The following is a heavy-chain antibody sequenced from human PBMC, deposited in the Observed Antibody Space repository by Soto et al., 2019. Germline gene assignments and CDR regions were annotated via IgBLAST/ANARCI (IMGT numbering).Heavy chain of an antibody. CDR3: ARLYCSGGICYSGVFDY. Sequence: GASVKVSCKASGYTFRSSGMHWVRQAPGERLEWMGWINAGNGNTKYSQKFQGRVTITSDTSASTAYLQWSSLKASDTAMYYCARLYCSGGICYSGVFDYWGQGTLVTVSS. V-gene: IGHV1-3*01. CDR2: INAGNGNT. CDR1: GYTFRSSG. D-gene: IGHD2-15*01. J-gene: IGHJ4*02.